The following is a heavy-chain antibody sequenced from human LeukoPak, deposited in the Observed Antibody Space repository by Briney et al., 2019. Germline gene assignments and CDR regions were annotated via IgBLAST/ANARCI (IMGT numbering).Heavy chain of an antibody. CDR2: ISSSGSNI. Sequence: GGSLRLSCAASGFTFSNYEMNWVRQAPGKGLEWVSYISSSGSNIYYADSVKGRFTISRDNAKNSLYLQMNSLRAEDTAVYYCASNRSKYRFDYWGQGTLVTVSS. CDR1: GFTFSNYE. V-gene: IGHV3-48*03. CDR3: ASNRSKYRFDY. D-gene: IGHD1-14*01. J-gene: IGHJ4*02.